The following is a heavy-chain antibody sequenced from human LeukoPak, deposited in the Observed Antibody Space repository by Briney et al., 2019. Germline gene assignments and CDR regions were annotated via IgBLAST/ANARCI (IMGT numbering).Heavy chain of an antibody. CDR1: GGTFSSYA. J-gene: IGHJ4*02. CDR2: IIPIFGIA. Sequence: ASVKVSCKASGGTFSSYAIGWVRQAPGQGLEWMGGIIPIFGIANYAQKFQGRVTITADKSTSTAYMELSSLRSEDTAVYYCARVLVLTGYHLPGYYFDYWGQGTLVTVSS. V-gene: IGHV1-69*10. CDR3: ARVLVLTGYHLPGYYFDY. D-gene: IGHD3-9*01.